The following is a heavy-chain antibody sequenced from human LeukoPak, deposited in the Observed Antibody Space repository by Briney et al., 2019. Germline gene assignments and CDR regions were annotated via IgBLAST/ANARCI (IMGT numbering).Heavy chain of an antibody. CDR2: IYHSGST. D-gene: IGHD6-19*01. CDR3: ARVPSSYSSGLDY. Sequence: PSETLSLTCAVSGGSISSSNWWSWVRQPPGKGLEWIGEIYHSGSTNYNPSLKSRVAISVDKSKNQFSLNLRSVTAADTAVYYCARVPSSYSSGLDYWGQGTLVTVSS. CDR1: GGSISSSNW. J-gene: IGHJ4*02. V-gene: IGHV4-4*02.